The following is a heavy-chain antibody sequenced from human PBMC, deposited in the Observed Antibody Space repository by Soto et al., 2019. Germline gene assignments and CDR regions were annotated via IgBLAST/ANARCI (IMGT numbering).Heavy chain of an antibody. Sequence: ASVKVSCKASGYTFTDFYMHWVRQAPGQGLEWMGRINPSGGSTSYAQKFQGRVTMTRDTSTSTVYMELSSLRSEDTAVYYCAREGDSYDFWSGWGQGTLVTVSS. J-gene: IGHJ4*02. CDR3: AREGDSYDFWSG. V-gene: IGHV1-46*01. D-gene: IGHD3-3*01. CDR1: GYTFTDFY. CDR2: INPSGGST.